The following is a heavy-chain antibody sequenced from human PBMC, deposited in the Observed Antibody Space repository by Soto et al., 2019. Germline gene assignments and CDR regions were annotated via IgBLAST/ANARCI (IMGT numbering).Heavy chain of an antibody. CDR1: SASISSSKW. V-gene: IGHV4-4*02. D-gene: IGHD3-3*01. CDR3: ARKRQTIRIFGVLMFPLSPKDY. J-gene: IGHJ4*02. CDR2: RFHSGTT. Sequence: SETLSLTCAVSSASISSSKWRGWVRQPPGRGLEWIGERFHSGTTNYNPSLKSRSTISADRSKNQFSLKVTSVPAADTAVFYCARKRQTIRIFGVLMFPLSPKDYWGQGTLVTVSS.